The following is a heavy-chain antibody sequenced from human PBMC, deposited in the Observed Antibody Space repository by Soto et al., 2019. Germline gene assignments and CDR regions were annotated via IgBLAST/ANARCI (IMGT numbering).Heavy chain of an antibody. CDR3: ARDKRDLRCFVWSYYFDY. CDR1: GFTFSSYA. V-gene: IGHV3-30-3*01. CDR2: ISYEGSNK. Sequence: QVQLVESGGGVGQPGRSLRLSCAASGFTFSSYAMHWVRQAPGKGLERVAVISYEGSNKYYSDSVKGRFTISRDNSKNTLYMQMNSLRAEYTAVYYCARDKRDLRCFVWSYYFDYWGQGTLVTVSS. D-gene: IGHD3-3*01. J-gene: IGHJ4*02.